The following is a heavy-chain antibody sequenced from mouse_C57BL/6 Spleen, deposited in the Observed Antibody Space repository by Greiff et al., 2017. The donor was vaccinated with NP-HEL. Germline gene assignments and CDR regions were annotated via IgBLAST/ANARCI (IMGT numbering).Heavy chain of an antibody. CDR1: GYTFTSYW. CDR2: IDPSDSYT. CDR3: ARGGRGNWYFDV. V-gene: IGHV1-59*01. J-gene: IGHJ1*03. Sequence: QVQLKQPGAELVRPGTSVKLSCKASGYTFTSYWMHWVKQRPGQGLEWIGVIDPSDSYTNYNQKFKGKATLTVDTSSSTAYMQLSSLTSEDSAVYYCARGGRGNWYFDVWGTGTTVTVSS.